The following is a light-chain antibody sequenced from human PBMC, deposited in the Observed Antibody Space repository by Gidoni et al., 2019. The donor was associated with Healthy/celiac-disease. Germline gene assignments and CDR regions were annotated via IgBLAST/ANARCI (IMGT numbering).Light chain of an antibody. V-gene: IGKV3-15*01. CDR1: QSVSSN. CDR2: GAS. Sequence: EIVMTQVPATLSVSPGERATLSCRASQSVSSNLAWYQQKPGQAPRLLIYGASTRATGIPARFSGSGSGTEFTLTISSLQSEDFAVYYCQQCNNWPLTFGGGTKVEIK. CDR3: QQCNNWPLT. J-gene: IGKJ4*01.